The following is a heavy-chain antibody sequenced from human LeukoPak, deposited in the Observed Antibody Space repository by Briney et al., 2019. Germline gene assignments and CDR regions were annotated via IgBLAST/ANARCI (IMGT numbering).Heavy chain of an antibody. Sequence: SETLSLTCTVSGGSISSGSYYWGWIRQPPGKGLEWIGSIYYSGSTYYNPSLKSRVTISVDTSKNQFSLKLSSVTAADTAVYYCTTWGVTDPISEELDYWGQGTLVTVSS. D-gene: IGHD2-21*02. J-gene: IGHJ4*02. CDR3: TTWGVTDPISEELDY. CDR2: IYYSGST. V-gene: IGHV4-39*01. CDR1: GGSISSGSYY.